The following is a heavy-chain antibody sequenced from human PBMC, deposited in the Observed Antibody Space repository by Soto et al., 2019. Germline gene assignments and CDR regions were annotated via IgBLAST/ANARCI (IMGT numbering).Heavy chain of an antibody. CDR1: GVTCGCPS. CDR2: IRNKANSYAT. Sequence: VRSLSVCSASSGVTCGCPSMRRVRPPSGKGLEWVGRIRNKANSYATAYAASVRGRFTISRDDSKNTAFLQMNSLNTEVSAVYYSISHSPEGMLRSCGQGT. V-gene: IGHV3-73*01. J-gene: IGHJ4*02. D-gene: IGHD2-15*01. CDR3: ISHSPEGMLRS.